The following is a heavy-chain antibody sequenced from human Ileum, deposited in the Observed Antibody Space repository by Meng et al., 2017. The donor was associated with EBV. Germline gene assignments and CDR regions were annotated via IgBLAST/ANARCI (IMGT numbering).Heavy chain of an antibody. CDR2: IYHSGST. D-gene: IGHD6-19*01. CDR3: ASFPPPGKQWLVTDY. V-gene: IGHV4-4*02. J-gene: IGHJ4*02. Sequence: QVHLQESGPGLVKPSGTLSLTCAVSGGSSSSSNWWSWVRQPPGKGLEWIGEIYHSGSTNYNPSLKSRVTISVDKSKNQFSLKLSSVTAADTAVYYCASFPPPGKQWLVTDYWGQGTLVTVSS. CDR1: GGSSSSSNW.